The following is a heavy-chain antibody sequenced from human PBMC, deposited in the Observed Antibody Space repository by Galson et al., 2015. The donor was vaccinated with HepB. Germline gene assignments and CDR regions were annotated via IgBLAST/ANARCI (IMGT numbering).Heavy chain of an antibody. V-gene: IGHV4-39*01. Sequence: LSLTCTVSGGSISSSSYYWGWIRQPPGKGLEWIGSIYYSGSTYYNPSLKSRVTISVDTSKNQFSLKLSSVTAADTAVYYCARSCSGGSCYYWFDPWGQGTLVTVSS. D-gene: IGHD2-15*01. CDR2: IYYSGST. J-gene: IGHJ5*02. CDR1: GGSISSSSYY. CDR3: ARSCSGGSCYYWFDP.